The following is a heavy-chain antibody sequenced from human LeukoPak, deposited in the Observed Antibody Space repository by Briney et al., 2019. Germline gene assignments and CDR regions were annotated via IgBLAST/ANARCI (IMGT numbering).Heavy chain of an antibody. Sequence: SETLSFTCTVSGGSISSYYWSWIRQPPGKGLEWIGYIYYSGSTKYNPSLKSRVTISVDASKTQSALKLNSVTAADTAVYYCARGSRELYYFDYWGQGTLVNVSS. CDR1: GGSISSYY. J-gene: IGHJ4*02. V-gene: IGHV4-59*01. CDR2: IYYSGST. CDR3: ARGSRELYYFDY. D-gene: IGHD1-7*01.